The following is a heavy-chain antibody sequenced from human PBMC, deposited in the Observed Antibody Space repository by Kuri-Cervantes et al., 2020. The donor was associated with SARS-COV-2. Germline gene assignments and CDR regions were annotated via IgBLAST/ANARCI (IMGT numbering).Heavy chain of an antibody. D-gene: IGHD1-1*01. J-gene: IGHJ4*02. V-gene: IGHV3-23*01. CDR2: ISYSGSTT. CDR1: GFTFSSHA. CDR3: VRDGDHWNFDY. Sequence: GESLKISCAASGFTFSSHAMSWVRQAPGKGLEWVSGISYSGSTTYYADSVKGRFTLSRDNAKNMLFLQMNSLRAEDTAVYYCVRDGDHWNFDYWGQGTLVTVSS.